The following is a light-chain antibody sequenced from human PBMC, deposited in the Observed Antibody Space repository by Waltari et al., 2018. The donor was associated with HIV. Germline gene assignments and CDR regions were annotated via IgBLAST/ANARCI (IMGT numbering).Light chain of an antibody. J-gene: IGKJ4*01. CDR3: QQFADLPLT. CDR2: DAS. CDR1: QDIRHY. Sequence: DIQMTQSPSSLSASVGDKVTLTCQASQDIRHYLNWYQKKPGKAPKLLIFDASKLHTGVPSRFSGSGSGTDLTFTITSLQPEDIGTYYCQQFADLPLTFGGGTQVEIK. V-gene: IGKV1-33*01.